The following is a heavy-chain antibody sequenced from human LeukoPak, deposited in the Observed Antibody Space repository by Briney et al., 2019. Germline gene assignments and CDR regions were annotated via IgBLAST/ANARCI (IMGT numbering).Heavy chain of an antibody. CDR1: GFTFSSYA. CDR2: ISYDGSNK. Sequence: GGSLRLSCAASGFTFSSYAMHWVRQAPGKGLEWVAVISYDGSNKYYADSVKGRFTISRDNSKNTLYLQMNSLRAEDTAVYHCARDREQWLANFDYWGQGTLVTVSS. CDR3: ARDREQWLANFDY. V-gene: IGHV3-30*04. J-gene: IGHJ4*02. D-gene: IGHD6-19*01.